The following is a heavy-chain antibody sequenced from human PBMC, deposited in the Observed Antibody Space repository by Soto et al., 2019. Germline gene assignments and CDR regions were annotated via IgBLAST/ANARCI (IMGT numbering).Heavy chain of an antibody. J-gene: IGHJ4*02. CDR2: ISYDGSNK. D-gene: IGHD2-15*01. CDR3: ARDGDRYCSGGSCSTSYFDY. CDR1: GFTFSSYA. V-gene: IGHV3-30-3*01. Sequence: RRLSCAASGFTFSSYAMHWVRQAPGKGLEWVAVISYDGSNKYYADSVKGRFTISRDNSKNTLYLQMNSLRAEDTAVYYCARDGDRYCSGGSCSTSYFDYWGQGTPVTVSS.